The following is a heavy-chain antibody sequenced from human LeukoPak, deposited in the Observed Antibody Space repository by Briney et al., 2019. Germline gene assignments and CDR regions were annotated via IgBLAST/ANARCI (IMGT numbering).Heavy chain of an antibody. CDR3: AKDFRIGYSAHFDY. D-gene: IGHD2-21*01. V-gene: IGHV3-23*01. CDR2: IYEKRGTT. CDR1: GFTFRSHA. Sequence: GGSLRLSCVGSGFTFRSHAMSWVRQAPEKGLXXXXXIYEKRGTTYYXDSVXGRFSISRDNSKTTLYLQMDSLRGEDTAVYYCAKDFRIGYSAHFDYWGQGALVTVSS. J-gene: IGHJ4*02.